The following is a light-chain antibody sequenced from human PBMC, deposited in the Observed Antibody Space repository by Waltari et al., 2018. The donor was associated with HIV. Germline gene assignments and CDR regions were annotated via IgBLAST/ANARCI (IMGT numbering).Light chain of an antibody. Sequence: DIQMTQSPSSLSASVGDRVTITCRASQSISNSLNWYKQKPGKAPNLLIYAAYSLQGGVPSRFSGSGSGTDFTLTISSLQPEDFATYYCQQSYTTSWTFGQGTKVEIK. CDR1: QSISNS. V-gene: IGKV1-39*01. CDR2: AAY. CDR3: QQSYTTSWT. J-gene: IGKJ1*01.